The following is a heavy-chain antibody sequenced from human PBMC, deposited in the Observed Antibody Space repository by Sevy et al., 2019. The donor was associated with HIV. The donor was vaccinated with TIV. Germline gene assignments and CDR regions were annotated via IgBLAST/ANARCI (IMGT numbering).Heavy chain of an antibody. CDR2: ISGSGTRT. D-gene: IGHD3-22*01. CDR3: AKGGGGHYDPDEIAYYFYYYNMDV. V-gene: IGHV3-23*01. Sequence: GGSLRLSCAVSGFSFDSYGMTWVRQAPGKGLEWVSAISGSGTRTYYADSVKGRFIISRDNSKNTLDLQMNSLRAEDTAIYYLAKGGGGHYDPDEIAYYFYYYNMDVWCKGTTVTVSS. J-gene: IGHJ6*03. CDR1: GFSFDSYG.